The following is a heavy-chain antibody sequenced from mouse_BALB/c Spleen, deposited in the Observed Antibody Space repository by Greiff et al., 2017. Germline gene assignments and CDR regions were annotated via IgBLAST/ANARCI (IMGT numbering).Heavy chain of an antibody. Sequence: VQLQQSGPGLVAPSQSLSITCTVSGFSLTGYGVNWVRQPPGKGLEWLGMIWGDGSTDYNSALKSRLSISKDNSKSQVFLKMNSLQTDDTARYYCARERFYYYGSSYAMDYWGQGTSVTGAS. V-gene: IGHV2-6-7*01. CDR2: IWGDGST. CDR1: GFSLTGYG. D-gene: IGHD1-1*01. CDR3: ARERFYYYGSSYAMDY. J-gene: IGHJ4*01.